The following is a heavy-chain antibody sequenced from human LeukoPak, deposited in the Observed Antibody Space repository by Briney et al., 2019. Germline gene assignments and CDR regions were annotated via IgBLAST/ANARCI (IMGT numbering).Heavy chain of an antibody. J-gene: IGHJ5*02. Sequence: PSETLSLTCAVSGYSNTSGYYWGWIRQPPGKGLECIGSNYHSGSTYYNPSLKSRVTISLDTAKNQFSLKLSSVSAPDTAVNYWARHGEGYKWIRASSVNWFVPWGEGALVTVVS. CDR2: NYHSGST. CDR1: GYSNTSGYY. V-gene: IGHV4-38-2*01. D-gene: IGHD5-12*01. CDR3: ARHGEGYKWIRASSVNWFVP.